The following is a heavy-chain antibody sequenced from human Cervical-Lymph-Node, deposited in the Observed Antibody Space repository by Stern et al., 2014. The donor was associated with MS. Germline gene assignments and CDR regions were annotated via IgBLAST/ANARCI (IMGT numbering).Heavy chain of an antibody. J-gene: IGHJ5*02. CDR3: ARHYRFFHWFDP. Sequence: QVQLVQSGPGLVKPSETLSLTCTVSGGSISSYYWSWIRQPPGKGLEWIGYIYYTGSTNYNPSLKSRVTLSVDTSNTHFSLKLPSVTAADTAVYFCARHYRFFHWFDPWGQGTLVTVSS. CDR1: GGSISSYY. V-gene: IGHV4-59*08. CDR2: IYYTGST. D-gene: IGHD3-16*02.